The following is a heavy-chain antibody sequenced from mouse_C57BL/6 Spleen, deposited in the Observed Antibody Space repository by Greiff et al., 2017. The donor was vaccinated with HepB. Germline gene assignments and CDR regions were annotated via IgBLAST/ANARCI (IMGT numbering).Heavy chain of an antibody. CDR2: INPNNGGT. Sequence: VQLQQSGPELVKPGASVKISCKASGYTFTDYYMNWVKQSHGKSLEWIGDINPNNGGTSYNQKFKGKATLTVDKSSSTAYMELRSLTSEDSAVYYCASDSGSSHFDYWGQGTTLTVAS. D-gene: IGHD1-1*01. CDR1: GYTFTDYY. J-gene: IGHJ2*01. CDR3: ASDSGSSHFDY. V-gene: IGHV1-26*01.